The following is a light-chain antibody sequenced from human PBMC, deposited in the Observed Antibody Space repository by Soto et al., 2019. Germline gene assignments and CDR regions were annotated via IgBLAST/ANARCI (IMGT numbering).Light chain of an antibody. Sequence: DIQMTQSPSSLSASVGDRVTITCQASLTISSYLNWYQQKSGKAPKLLISAASSLESGVPPRFSGSGSGTDFTLTITSLQPEDFATYYCQQSHSIPWTFGQGTKVDIK. CDR2: AAS. J-gene: IGKJ1*01. V-gene: IGKV1-39*01. CDR1: LTISSY. CDR3: QQSHSIPWT.